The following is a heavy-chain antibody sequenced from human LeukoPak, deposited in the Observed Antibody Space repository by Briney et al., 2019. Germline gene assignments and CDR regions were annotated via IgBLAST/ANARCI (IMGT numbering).Heavy chain of an antibody. J-gene: IGHJ4*02. CDR3: ARDRPYSSGWYVGGFDY. Sequence: SETLSLTCTVSGGSISSYYWSWIRQPPGKGLEWMGYIYYSGSTNYNPSLKSRVTISVDTSKNQFSLKLSSVTAADTAVYYCARDRPYSSGWYVGGFDYWGQGTLVTVSS. V-gene: IGHV4-59*01. D-gene: IGHD6-19*01. CDR2: IYYSGST. CDR1: GGSISSYY.